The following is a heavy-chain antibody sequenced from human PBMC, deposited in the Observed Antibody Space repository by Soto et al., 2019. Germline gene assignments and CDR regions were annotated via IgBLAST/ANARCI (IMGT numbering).Heavy chain of an antibody. J-gene: IGHJ6*02. V-gene: IGHV3-21*01. D-gene: IGHD3-9*01. CDR2: ISSSSSYI. Sequence: GGSLRLSCAASGFTFSSYAMNWVRQAPGKGLEWVSSISSSSSYIYYADSVKGRFTISRDNAKNSLYLQMNSLRAEDTAVYYCARYYFDWLLGGMDVWGQGTTVTVSS. CDR3: ARYYFDWLLGGMDV. CDR1: GFTFSSYA.